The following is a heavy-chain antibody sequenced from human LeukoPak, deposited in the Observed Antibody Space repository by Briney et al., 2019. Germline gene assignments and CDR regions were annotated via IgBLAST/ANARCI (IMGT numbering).Heavy chain of an antibody. CDR3: AHLDIVYGDPMSFDY. CDR2: IYWDDDK. J-gene: IGHJ4*02. D-gene: IGHD4-17*01. Sequence: SGPTLVKPTQTLTLTCAFSGFSLSTTGVGVGWIRQPPGKALEWLALIYWDDDKPYSPSLKSRLTITKATSKNQVVLTMTNMDPVDTATYYCAHLDIVYGDPMSFDYWGQGTLVTVSS. V-gene: IGHV2-5*02. CDR1: GFSLSTTGVG.